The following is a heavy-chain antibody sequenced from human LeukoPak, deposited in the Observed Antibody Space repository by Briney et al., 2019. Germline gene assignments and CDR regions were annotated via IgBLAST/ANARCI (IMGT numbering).Heavy chain of an antibody. CDR3: ASSKYDYYDSSGYYYSLNYYYYYYMDV. V-gene: IGHV4-34*01. CDR1: GGSFSGYY. J-gene: IGHJ6*03. Sequence: SETLSLTCAVYGGSFSGYYWSWIRQPPGKGLEWIGEINHSGSTNYNPSLKSRVTISVDTSKNQFSLKLSSVTAADTAVYYCASSKYDYYDSSGYYYSLNYYYYYYMDVWGKGTTVTVSS. CDR2: INHSGST. D-gene: IGHD3-22*01.